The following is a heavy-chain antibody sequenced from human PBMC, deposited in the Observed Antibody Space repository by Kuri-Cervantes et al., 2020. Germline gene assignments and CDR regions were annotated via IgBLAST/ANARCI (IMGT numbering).Heavy chain of an antibody. J-gene: IGHJ6*02. CDR3: AKGGVVRGVTINYYYYGMDV. D-gene: IGHD3-10*01. Sequence: GESLKISCAASGFTVSSNYMSWVRQAPGKGLEWVSAISGSGGSTYYADSVKGRFTISRDNSKNTLYLQMSSLRAEDTAVYYCAKGGVVRGVTINYYYYGMDVWGQGTTVTVSS. CDR1: GFTVSSNY. V-gene: IGHV3-23*01. CDR2: ISGSGGST.